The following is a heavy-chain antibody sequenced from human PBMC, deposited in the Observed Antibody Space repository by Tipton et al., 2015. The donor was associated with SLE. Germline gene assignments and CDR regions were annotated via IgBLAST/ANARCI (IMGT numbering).Heavy chain of an antibody. D-gene: IGHD5-12*01. J-gene: IGHJ5*02. CDR3: ATSGYDFLSWFDP. Sequence: TLSLTCTVSGGSISSHYWSWIRQPPGKRLEWIGHVHSSGSTFYNPPLKSRVSTSMDTSKNQVSLRMTSVTAADTAVYYCATSGYDFLSWFDPWGQGTPVTVSS. CDR1: GGSISSHY. V-gene: IGHV4-59*11. CDR2: VHSSGST.